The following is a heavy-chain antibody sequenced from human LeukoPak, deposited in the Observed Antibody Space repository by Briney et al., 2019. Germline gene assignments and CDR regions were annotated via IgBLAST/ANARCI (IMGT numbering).Heavy chain of an antibody. Sequence: SETLSLTCTVSGVSISSYYWSWIRQPPGKGLEWIGYIYYSGSTNYNPSLKSRVTISVDTSKNQFSLKLSSVTAADTAVYYCARDLRSGGIRGGFDPWGQGTLVTVSS. D-gene: IGHD2-15*01. V-gene: IGHV4-59*01. J-gene: IGHJ5*02. CDR2: IYYSGST. CDR3: ARDLRSGGIRGGFDP. CDR1: GVSISSYY.